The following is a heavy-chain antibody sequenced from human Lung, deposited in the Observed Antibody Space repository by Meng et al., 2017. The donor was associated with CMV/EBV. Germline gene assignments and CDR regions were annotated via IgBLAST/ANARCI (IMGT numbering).Heavy chain of an antibody. CDR2: TYYRSKWHN. Sequence: SETLSLTCAISGASVSSNSAAWNWIRQSPSRGLEWPGRTYYRSKWHNNYAVSVKSRITINPDTSKNQFSLQLNSATPEDTAVYYCAVGLGYCSSSSCYRGGDYWGQGTLVTVSS. CDR3: AVGLGYCSSSSCYRGGDY. CDR1: GASVSSNSAA. V-gene: IGHV6-1*01. J-gene: IGHJ4*02. D-gene: IGHD2-2*01.